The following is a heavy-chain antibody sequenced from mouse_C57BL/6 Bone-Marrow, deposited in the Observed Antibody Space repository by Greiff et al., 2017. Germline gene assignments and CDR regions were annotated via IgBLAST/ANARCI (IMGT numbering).Heavy chain of an antibody. CDR3: ARVGYYVLGYFDV. CDR1: GNTFTDYY. CDR2: INPNNGGT. Sequence: VQLQQSGPELVKPGASVKISCKASGNTFTDYYMNWVKQSHGKSLEWIGDINPNNGGTSYNQKFKGKATLTVDKSSSTAYMELRSLTSEDSAVYYCARVGYYVLGYFDVWGTGTTVTVAS. V-gene: IGHV1-26*01. J-gene: IGHJ1*03. D-gene: IGHD2-3*01.